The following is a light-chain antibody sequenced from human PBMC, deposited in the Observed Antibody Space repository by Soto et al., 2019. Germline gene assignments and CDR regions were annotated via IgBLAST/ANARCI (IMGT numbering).Light chain of an antibody. CDR2: GAS. Sequence: EVGMTQSPATLSVSPGERATLSCRASQSVSTNLAWYQQKVGQAPRLLMYGASVRATGVPTRFSGSGSGTVFTLTIGSLQPDDFATYYCQHYNSYSEAFGQRTNVAI. CDR1: QSVSTN. V-gene: IGKV3-15*01. CDR3: QHYNSYSEA. J-gene: IGKJ1*01.